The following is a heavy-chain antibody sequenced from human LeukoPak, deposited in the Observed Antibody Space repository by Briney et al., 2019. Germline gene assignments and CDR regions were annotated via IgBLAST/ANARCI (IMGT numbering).Heavy chain of an antibody. Sequence: PGGSLRLSCAASGFTFSSYAMSWVRQAPGKGLEWVSAISGSGGSTYYADSVKGRFTISRDNSKNTLYLQMHSLRADDTAVYYCAKGYYGSGSYSPNDAFDIWGQGTMVTVSS. CDR1: GFTFSSYA. CDR2: ISGSGGST. J-gene: IGHJ3*02. V-gene: IGHV3-23*01. D-gene: IGHD3-10*01. CDR3: AKGYYGSGSYSPNDAFDI.